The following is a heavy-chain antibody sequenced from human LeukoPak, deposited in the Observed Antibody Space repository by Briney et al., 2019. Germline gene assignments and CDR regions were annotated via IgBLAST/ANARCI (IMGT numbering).Heavy chain of an antibody. V-gene: IGHV3-13*01. D-gene: IGHD3-22*01. CDR3: ARVRYDSSGYYYFDY. CDR2: IGTAGDT. J-gene: IGHJ4*02. Sequence: GGSLRLSCAASGFTFSSYDMHWVRQATGKGLEWVSAIGTAGDTYYPGSVKGRFTISRENAKNSLYLQMNSLRAGDTDVYYCARVRYDSSGYYYFDYWGQGTLVTVSS. CDR1: GFTFSSYD.